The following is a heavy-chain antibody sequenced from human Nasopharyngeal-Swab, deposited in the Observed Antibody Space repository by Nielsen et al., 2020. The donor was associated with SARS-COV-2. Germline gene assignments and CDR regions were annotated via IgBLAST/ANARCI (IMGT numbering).Heavy chain of an antibody. Sequence: GGSLRLSCAASGFTISSNGMNWVRQAPGKGLEWVAYISSSSSTSYYADSVKGRFTIPRDNPKNSLYLQMKSLRDEDTAVYYCARDVGIVGATLDNWGQGTLVTVSS. D-gene: IGHD1-26*01. V-gene: IGHV3-48*02. CDR3: ARDVGIVGATLDN. CDR1: GFTISSNG. J-gene: IGHJ4*02. CDR2: ISSSSSTS.